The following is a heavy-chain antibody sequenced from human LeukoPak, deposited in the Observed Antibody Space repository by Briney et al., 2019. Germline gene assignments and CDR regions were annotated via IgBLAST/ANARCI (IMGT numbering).Heavy chain of an antibody. J-gene: IGHJ5*02. D-gene: IGHD2-15*01. CDR1: GGSISSYY. CDR2: IYTSGST. Sequence: SETLSLTCTVPGGSISSYYWSWIRQPAGKGLESIGRIYTSGSTNYNPSLKSRVTMSVDTSKNQFSLKLSSVTAADTAVYYCARDRLLNWFDPWGQGTLVTVSS. V-gene: IGHV4-4*07. CDR3: ARDRLLNWFDP.